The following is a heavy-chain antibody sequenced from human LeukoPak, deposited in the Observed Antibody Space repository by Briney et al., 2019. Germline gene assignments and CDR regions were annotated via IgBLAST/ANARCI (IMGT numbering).Heavy chain of an antibody. Sequence: GGSLRLSCTASGFTVSSNYMSWVRQAPGKGLEWVSVIYSGGSTYYADSVKGRFTISRDNSKNTLYLQMNSLRAEDTAVYYCARFLWLEGFDPWGQGTLVTVSS. CDR2: IYSGGST. CDR3: ARFLWLEGFDP. CDR1: GFTVSSNY. D-gene: IGHD5-18*01. J-gene: IGHJ5*02. V-gene: IGHV3-53*01.